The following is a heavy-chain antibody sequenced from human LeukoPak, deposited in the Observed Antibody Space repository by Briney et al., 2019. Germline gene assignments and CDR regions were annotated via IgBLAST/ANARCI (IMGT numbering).Heavy chain of an antibody. D-gene: IGHD6-25*01. V-gene: IGHV4-39*01. CDR2: IYSSGST. CDR1: GVSISSSSYY. Sequence: PSETLSLTCNVSGVSISSSSYYWGWIRQPPGKGLEWIGSIYSSGSTYYNSSLKSRVTVSIDTSKNQVSLKMSSVTAADTAVYYCAKSGGYGLIDYWGQGTLVTVSS. CDR3: AKSGGYGLIDY. J-gene: IGHJ4*01.